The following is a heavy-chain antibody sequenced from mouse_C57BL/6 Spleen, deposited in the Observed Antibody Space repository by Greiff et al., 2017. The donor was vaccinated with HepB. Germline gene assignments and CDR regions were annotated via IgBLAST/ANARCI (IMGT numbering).Heavy chain of an antibody. CDR3: LYGYDGGDAMDY. CDR2: IHPNSGST. V-gene: IGHV1-64*01. Sequence: QVQVKQPGAELVKPGASVKLSCKASGYTFTSYWMHWVKQRPGQGLEWIGMIHPNSGSTNYNEKFKSKATLTVDKSSSTAYMQLSSLTSEDSAVYYCLYGYDGGDAMDYWGQGTSVTVSS. CDR1: GYTFTSYW. D-gene: IGHD2-2*01. J-gene: IGHJ4*01.